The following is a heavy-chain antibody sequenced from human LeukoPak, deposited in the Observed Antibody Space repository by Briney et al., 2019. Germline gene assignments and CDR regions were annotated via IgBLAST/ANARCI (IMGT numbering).Heavy chain of an antibody. Sequence: GASVKVSCKASGYTFTGHYMHWVRQAPGQGLEWMGWINPNSGGTNYAQKFQGRVTMTRDTSISTAYMELSRLRSDDTAVYHCARSDGTYYFDYWGQGTLVTVSS. CDR1: GYTFTGHY. J-gene: IGHJ4*02. V-gene: IGHV1-2*02. CDR2: INPNSGGT. D-gene: IGHD1-26*01. CDR3: ARSDGTYYFDY.